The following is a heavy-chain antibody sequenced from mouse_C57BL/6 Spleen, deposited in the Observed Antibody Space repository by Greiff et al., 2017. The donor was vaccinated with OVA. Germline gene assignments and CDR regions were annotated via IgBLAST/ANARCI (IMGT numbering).Heavy chain of an antibody. J-gene: IGHJ4*01. CDR2: IWSGGST. CDR3: ARNLLHYYGSSPYAMDY. D-gene: IGHD1-1*01. CDR1: GFSLTSYG. V-gene: IGHV2-2*01. Sequence: VMLVESGPGLVQPSQSLSITCTVSGFSLTSYGVHWVRQSPGKGLEWLGVIWSGGSTDYNAAFISRLSISKDNSKSHVFFKMNSLQADDTAIYYCARNLLHYYGSSPYAMDYWGQGTSVTVSS.